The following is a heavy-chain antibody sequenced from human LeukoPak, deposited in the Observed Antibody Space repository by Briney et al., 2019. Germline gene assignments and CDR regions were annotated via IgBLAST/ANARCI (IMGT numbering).Heavy chain of an antibody. V-gene: IGHV3-30-3*01. Sequence: QTGGSLRLSCAASGFTFSSYAMHWVRQAPGKGLEWVAVISYDGSNKYYADSVKGRFTISRDNSKNTVYLQMNSLRADDTAVYYCAKEGGAWGQGTLVSVSS. CDR1: GFTFSSYA. CDR2: ISYDGSNK. CDR3: AKEGGA. D-gene: IGHD3-16*01. J-gene: IGHJ5*02.